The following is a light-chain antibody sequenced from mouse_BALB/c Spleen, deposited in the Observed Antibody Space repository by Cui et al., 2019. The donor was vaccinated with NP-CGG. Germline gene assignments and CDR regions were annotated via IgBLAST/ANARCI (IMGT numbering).Light chain of an antibody. V-gene: IGLV1*01. CDR1: TGAVTTSNY. CDR3: ALWYSNHWV. J-gene: IGLJ1*01. CDR2: GTN. Sequence: QAVVTQESSTTTFPGETVTLTCRSSTGAVTTSNYANWVQEKPDHLFTGLIGGTNNRAPGVPARFSGSLIGDKAALTITGAQTEDEAIYFCALWYSNHWVFGGGTKLTVL.